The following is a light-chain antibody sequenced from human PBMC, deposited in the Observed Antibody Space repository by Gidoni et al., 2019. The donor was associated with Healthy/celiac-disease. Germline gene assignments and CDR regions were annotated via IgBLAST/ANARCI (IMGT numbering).Light chain of an antibody. V-gene: IGKV1-39*01. J-gene: IGKJ4*01. CDR1: QSSSSY. CDR3: QQSYSTPLT. Sequence: GDRVTITCRASQSSSSYLNWYQQKPGQAPKLLIYAASSLQSGVPSRFSGSGSGTDFTLTISSLQPDDFATYYCQQSYSTPLTFGGGTKVEIK. CDR2: AAS.